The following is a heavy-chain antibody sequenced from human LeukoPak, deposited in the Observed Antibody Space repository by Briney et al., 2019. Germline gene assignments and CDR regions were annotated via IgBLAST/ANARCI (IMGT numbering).Heavy chain of an antibody. CDR1: GGSFSGYY. V-gene: IGHV4-34*01. Sequence: SETLSLTCAVYGGSFSGYYWSWIRQPPGKGLEWIGEINHSGSTNYNPSLKSRVTISVDTSKNQFSLKLSSVTAADTAVYYCARVLWFGGWFDAFDIWGQGTMVTVSS. J-gene: IGHJ3*02. CDR2: INHSGST. CDR3: ARVLWFGGWFDAFDI. D-gene: IGHD3-10*01.